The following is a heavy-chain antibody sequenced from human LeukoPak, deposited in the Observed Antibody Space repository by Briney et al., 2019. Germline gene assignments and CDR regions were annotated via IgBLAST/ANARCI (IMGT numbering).Heavy chain of an antibody. CDR2: IWFDGSDN. CDR3: ARVGRYCSTTTCHPIDY. D-gene: IGHD2-2*01. CDR1: GFTFSNYG. V-gene: IGHV3-33*01. J-gene: IGHJ4*02. Sequence: GGSLRLSCAASGFTFSNYGMHWVRQAPGKGLEWVAIIWFDGSDNYYADSVKGRFTISRDNSKNTLYLQMNSLRAEDTAVYYCARVGRYCSTTTCHPIDYWGQGTLVTVSS.